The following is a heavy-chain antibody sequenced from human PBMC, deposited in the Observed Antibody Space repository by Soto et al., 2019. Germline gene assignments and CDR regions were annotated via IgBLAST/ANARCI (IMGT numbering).Heavy chain of an antibody. J-gene: IGHJ5*02. CDR2: IYSSGDT. Sequence: EVQLVESGGGLVQPGGSLRLSCAASGFSVSDNYMSWVRQAPGKGLEWISVIYSSGDTYYADSVKGRLTISRDNSRNTLYLQINDLRFEDTAIYYCAGDPGYGRGVSFDPWGQGIPVTVSS. V-gene: IGHV3-66*01. CDR1: GFSVSDNY. D-gene: IGHD2-8*01. CDR3: AGDPGYGRGVSFDP.